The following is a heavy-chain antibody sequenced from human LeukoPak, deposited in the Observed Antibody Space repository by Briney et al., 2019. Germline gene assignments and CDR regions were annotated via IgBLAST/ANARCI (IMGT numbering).Heavy chain of an antibody. D-gene: IGHD3-22*01. CDR1: GYTFTSYY. Sequence: GASVTVSCKASGYTFTSYYMHWVRQAPGQGLEWMGIINPSGGSTSYAQKLQGRVTMTRDMSTSTVYMELSSLRSEDTAVYYCARESIRDSSGSIFDYWGQGTLVTVSS. V-gene: IGHV1-46*01. J-gene: IGHJ4*02. CDR2: INPSGGST. CDR3: ARESIRDSSGSIFDY.